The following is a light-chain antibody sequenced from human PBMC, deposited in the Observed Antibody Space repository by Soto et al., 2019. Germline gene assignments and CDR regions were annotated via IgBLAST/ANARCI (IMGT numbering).Light chain of an antibody. CDR1: QTVSND. CDR2: AAA. CDR3: QPYNTLPWIT. Sequence: EKVTTQSPTALSVPPGERETLSCRASQTVSNDLAWYQQKPGQAPRLLIYAAATRATGIPARFSGSGSGTEFTLTISSLQSEDFAIYYCQPYNTLPWITSGHGTRLEIK. J-gene: IGKJ5*01. V-gene: IGKV3-15*01.